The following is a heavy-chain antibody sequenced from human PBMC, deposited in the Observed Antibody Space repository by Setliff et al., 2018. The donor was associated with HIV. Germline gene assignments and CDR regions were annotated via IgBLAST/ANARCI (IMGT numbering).Heavy chain of an antibody. J-gene: IGHJ5*02. D-gene: IGHD5-18*01. CDR1: GGSISSYY. V-gene: IGHV4-4*09. CDR2: IYTSGST. Sequence: PSETLSLTCTVSGGSISSYYWSWIRQPPGKGLEWIGYIYTSGSTNYNPSLKSRFTLSLDTSKNQYSLKLYSVTAADTSLYYCARRWGIRGYSSWGQGTLVTVSS. CDR3: ARRWGIRGYSS.